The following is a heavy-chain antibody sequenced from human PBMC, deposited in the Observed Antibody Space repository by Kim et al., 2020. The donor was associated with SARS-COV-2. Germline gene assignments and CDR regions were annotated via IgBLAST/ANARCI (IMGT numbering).Heavy chain of an antibody. CDR3: ARVGGGYFDWLSDEDYYYYYGMDV. D-gene: IGHD3-9*01. V-gene: IGHV1-46*01. CDR2: INPSGGST. CDR1: GYTFTSYY. J-gene: IGHJ6*02. Sequence: ASVKVSCKASGYTFTSYYMHWVRQAPGQGLEWMGIINPSGGSTSYAQKFQGRVTMTRDTSTSTVYMELSSLRSEDTAVYYCARVGGGYFDWLSDEDYYYYYGMDVWGQGTTVTVSS.